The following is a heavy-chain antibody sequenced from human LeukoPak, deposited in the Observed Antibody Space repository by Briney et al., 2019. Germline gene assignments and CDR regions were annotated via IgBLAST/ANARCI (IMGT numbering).Heavy chain of an antibody. V-gene: IGHV3-21*01. CDR3: ARLPPGGSYSDY. CDR1: GFTFSSYS. J-gene: IGHJ4*02. D-gene: IGHD1-26*01. CDR2: ISSSSSYI. Sequence: GGSLRVSCAASGFTFSSYSMKWVRQAPGKGLEWVSFISSSSSYINYADSVKGRFTISRDNAKNSLYLQMNSLRAEDTAVYYCARLPPGGSYSDYWGQGTLVTVSS.